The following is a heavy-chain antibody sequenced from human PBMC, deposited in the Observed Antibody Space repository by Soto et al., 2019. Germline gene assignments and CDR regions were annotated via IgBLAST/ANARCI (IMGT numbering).Heavy chain of an antibody. CDR2: IYYSGST. CDR1: GGSISSGGYY. CDR3: ARSSLTEEVGVCWFDP. Sequence: QVQLQESGPGLVKPSQTLSLTCTVSGGSISSGGYYWSWIRQHPGKGLEWIGYIYYSGSTYYNPSLKSRVTISVDTSKNQFSLKLSSVTAADTAVYYCARSSLTEEVGVCWFDPWGQGTLVTVSS. V-gene: IGHV4-31*03. J-gene: IGHJ5*02. D-gene: IGHD3-16*01.